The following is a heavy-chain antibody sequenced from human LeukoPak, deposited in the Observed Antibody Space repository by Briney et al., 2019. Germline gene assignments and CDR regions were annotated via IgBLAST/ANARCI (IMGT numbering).Heavy chain of an antibody. CDR1: GYTFTSNA. CDR2: INTDSGNP. V-gene: IGHV7-4-1*02. Sequence: ASVTVSCKASGYTFTSNALNWVRQSPGQGLEWMGWINTDSGNPTYAQGFTGRFVFSLDTSVSTAYLQINSLEAEDTAMYYCARGIGYCSDFSCHLDPWGQGTLVTVSS. J-gene: IGHJ5*02. D-gene: IGHD2-15*01. CDR3: ARGIGYCSDFSCHLDP.